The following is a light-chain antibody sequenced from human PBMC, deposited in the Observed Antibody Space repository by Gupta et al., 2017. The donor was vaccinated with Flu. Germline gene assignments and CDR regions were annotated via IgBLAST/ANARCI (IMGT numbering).Light chain of an antibody. Sequence: ETVMTQSPATLSVSPGERATLSCRASRSVSSNLAWYQQKPGQAPRLIIYGASTRDTGIPVRFSGSGCGTEFTLTISSRQSEDFAVYYCQQYNNWPSYSFGQGTKMEI. CDR1: RSVSSN. V-gene: IGKV3-15*01. CDR2: GAS. CDR3: QQYNNWPSYS. J-gene: IGKJ2*03.